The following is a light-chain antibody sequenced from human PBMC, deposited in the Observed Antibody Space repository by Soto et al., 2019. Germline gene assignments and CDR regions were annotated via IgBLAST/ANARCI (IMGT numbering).Light chain of an antibody. CDR3: CSYAGGYTYL. J-gene: IGLJ1*01. CDR1: ASDVVAYNY. CDR2: DVA. V-gene: IGLV2-11*01. Sequence: QSFLTQPRSVSVSPGQSVTISCTGTASDVVAYNYVSSYQQHPGRPPKLMIYDVARWPSGVTDRFYGSKSGNTASLTISGLQAEDEADYFCCSYAGGYTYLFGTGTKVTVL.